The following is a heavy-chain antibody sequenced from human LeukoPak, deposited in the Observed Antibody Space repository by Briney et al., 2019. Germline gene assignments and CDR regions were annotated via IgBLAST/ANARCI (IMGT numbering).Heavy chain of an antibody. Sequence: PSETLSLTCAVYGGSFSGYYWSWIRQPPGKGLEWIGEINHSGSTNYNSSLKSRVTISVDTSKNQFSLKLSSVTAADTAVYYCARAMSRIRKVFDYWGQGTLVTVSS. J-gene: IGHJ4*02. D-gene: IGHD2/OR15-2a*01. CDR1: GGSFSGYY. CDR2: INHSGST. V-gene: IGHV4-34*01. CDR3: ARAMSRIRKVFDY.